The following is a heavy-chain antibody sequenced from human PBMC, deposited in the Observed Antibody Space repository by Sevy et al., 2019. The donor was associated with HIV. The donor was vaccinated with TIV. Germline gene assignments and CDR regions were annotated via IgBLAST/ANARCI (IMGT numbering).Heavy chain of an antibody. Sequence: GGSLRLSCAASGFTFSDYYMSWIRQAPGKGLEWVSYISSSGSTIYYAHSVKGRFTISRDNAKNSLYLQMNSLRAEDTAVYYCASSRYCSSTSCHRHYYYYGMDVWGQGTTVTVSS. D-gene: IGHD2-2*01. V-gene: IGHV3-11*01. J-gene: IGHJ6*02. CDR3: ASSRYCSSTSCHRHYYYYGMDV. CDR2: ISSSGSTI. CDR1: GFTFSDYY.